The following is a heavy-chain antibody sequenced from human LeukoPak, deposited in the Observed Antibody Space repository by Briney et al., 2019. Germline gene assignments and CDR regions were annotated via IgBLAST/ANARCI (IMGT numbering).Heavy chain of an antibody. CDR1: GFTFSSYE. CDR3: TRHPGVGQLTTGWFDP. Sequence: GGSLRLSCAASGFTFSSYEMNWVRQSPGKGLEWVSYISSSGSSIYYADSVKGRFTISRDNSKNTLYLQMNSLKTEDTAVYYCTRHPGVGQLTTGWFDPWGQGTLVTVSS. D-gene: IGHD4-17*01. J-gene: IGHJ5*02. V-gene: IGHV3-48*03. CDR2: ISSSGSSI.